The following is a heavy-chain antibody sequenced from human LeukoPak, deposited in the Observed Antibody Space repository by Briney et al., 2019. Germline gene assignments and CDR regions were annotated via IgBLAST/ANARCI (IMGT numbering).Heavy chain of an antibody. J-gene: IGHJ4*02. V-gene: IGHV4-61*01. CDR2: IYYSGST. Sequence: SETLSLTCTVSGGSVSSGSYYWSWIRQPPGKGLEWIGYIYYSGSTNYNPTLKSRVTISVDTSKNQFSLKLSSVPAADTAVYYCARDQIVPGPSTVTSRALDYWGQGTLVTVSS. CDR3: ARDQIVPGPSTVTSRALDY. D-gene: IGHD4-17*01. CDR1: GGSVSSGSYY.